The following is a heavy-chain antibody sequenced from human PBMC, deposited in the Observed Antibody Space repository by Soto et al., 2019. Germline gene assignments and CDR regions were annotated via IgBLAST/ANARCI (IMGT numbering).Heavy chain of an antibody. CDR1: GFTFSSYS. J-gene: IGHJ3*02. Sequence: EVQLVESGGGLVKPGGSLRLSCAASGFTFSSYSMNWVRQAPGKGLEWVSSISSSSSYIYYADSVKGRFTISRDNAKNSLYLQMKRLRAEDTAVYYSARDSGPGCSGGSCYPGDAFDIWGQGPMVTVSS. CDR3: ARDSGPGCSGGSCYPGDAFDI. V-gene: IGHV3-21*01. CDR2: ISSSSSYI. D-gene: IGHD2-15*01.